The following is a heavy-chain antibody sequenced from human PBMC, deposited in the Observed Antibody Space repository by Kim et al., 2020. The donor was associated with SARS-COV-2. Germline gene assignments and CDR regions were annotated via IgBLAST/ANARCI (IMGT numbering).Heavy chain of an antibody. Sequence: SETLSLTCTVSGGSISSSGYYWGWIRQPPGMGLEWIGSIYYSGSTYYNPSLKSRVTITVDTSKNQFSLKLSPVTAADTAVYYCACIVPATYCYYCGMDVWGQGTTVTVSS. D-gene: IGHD2-2*01. CDR1: GGSISSSGYY. V-gene: IGHV4-39*01. J-gene: IGHJ6*02. CDR2: IYYSGST. CDR3: ACIVPATYCYYCGMDV.